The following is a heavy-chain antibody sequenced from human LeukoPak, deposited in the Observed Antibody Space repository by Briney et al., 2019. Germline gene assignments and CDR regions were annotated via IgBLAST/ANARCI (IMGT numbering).Heavy chain of an antibody. Sequence: PSETLSLTCTVSGGSISTSNYCWGWIRQPPGKGLEWIGTIYCGGSTYYTPSLKSRVTISVDSSKNQFSLKVSSVTAADTAVYYCARQPADILNWFDPWGQGTLVTVSS. CDR1: GGSISTSNYC. CDR2: IYCGGST. CDR3: ARQPADILNWFDP. V-gene: IGHV4-39*01. J-gene: IGHJ5*02. D-gene: IGHD2-2*02.